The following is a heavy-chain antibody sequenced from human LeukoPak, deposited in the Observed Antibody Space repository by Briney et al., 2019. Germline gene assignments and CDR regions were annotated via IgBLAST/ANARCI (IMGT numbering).Heavy chain of an antibody. Sequence: PGGSLRLSCAASGFTFSSYAMSWVRQAPGKGLEWVSAISGSGGSTYYADSVKGRFTISRDNSKDTLYLQMNSLRVEDTAVYYCAREHYSDGCLGDYWGQGTLVAVSS. CDR3: AREHYSDGCLGDY. CDR2: ISGSGGST. J-gene: IGHJ4*02. CDR1: GFTFSSYA. D-gene: IGHD5-24*01. V-gene: IGHV3-23*01.